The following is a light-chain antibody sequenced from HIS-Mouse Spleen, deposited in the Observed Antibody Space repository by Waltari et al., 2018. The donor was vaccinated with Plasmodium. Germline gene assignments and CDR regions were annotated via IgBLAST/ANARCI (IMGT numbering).Light chain of an antibody. Sequence: EIVMTQSPATLSVSPGERATLSCRASQSVSSNLAWYHQNPGQAPRLLIYGASTRATGIPARFSGSGSGTEFTLTISSLQSEDFAVYYCQQYNNWSFTFGPGTKVDIK. CDR1: QSVSSN. CDR2: GAS. J-gene: IGKJ3*01. V-gene: IGKV3-15*01. CDR3: QQYNNWSFT.